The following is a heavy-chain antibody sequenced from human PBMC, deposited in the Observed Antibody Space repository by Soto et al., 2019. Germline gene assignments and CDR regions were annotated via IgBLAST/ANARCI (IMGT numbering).Heavy chain of an antibody. CDR3: AREVGDGTGSGSMDV. J-gene: IGHJ6*02. CDR2: IYYSGST. CDR1: GGSISSGDYY. V-gene: IGHV4-30-4*01. Sequence: QVQLQESGPGLVKPSQTLSLTCTVSGGSISSGDYYWSWIRQLPGKGLEWIGYIYYSGSTYYNPSLKSRVTISVDPAKNQFSLKLSSVTAADTAVYYCAREVGDGTGSGSMDVWGQGTTVTVSS. D-gene: IGHD3-10*01.